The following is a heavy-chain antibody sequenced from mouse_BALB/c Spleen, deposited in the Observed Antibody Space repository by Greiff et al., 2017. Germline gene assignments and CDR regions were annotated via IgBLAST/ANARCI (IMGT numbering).Heavy chain of an antibody. V-gene: IGHV2-2*02. J-gene: IGHJ4*01. CDR3: ARNYRYGDYAMDY. CDR2: IWSGGST. Sequence: QVHVKQSGPGLVQPSQSLSINCTVSGFSLTSYGVHWVRQSPGKGLEWLGVIWSGGSTDYNAAFISRLSISKDNSKSQVFFKMNSLQANDTAIYYCARNYRYGDYAMDYWGQGTSVTVSS. D-gene: IGHD2-14*01. CDR1: GFSLTSYG.